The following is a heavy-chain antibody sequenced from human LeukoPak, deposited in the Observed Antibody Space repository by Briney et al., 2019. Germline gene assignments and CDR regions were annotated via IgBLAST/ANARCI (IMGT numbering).Heavy chain of an antibody. D-gene: IGHD3-22*01. CDR1: GCTFSSYS. V-gene: IGHV3-21*01. CDR3: ARDTIYYDSSGYTLGDY. Sequence: PGGSLRLSCAASGCTFSSYSMNWVRQAPGKGLEWVSSISSSSSYIYYADSVKGRFTISRDNAKNSLFLQMNSLRAEDTAVYYCARDTIYYDSSGYTLGDYWGQGTLVTVSS. J-gene: IGHJ4*02. CDR2: ISSSSSYI.